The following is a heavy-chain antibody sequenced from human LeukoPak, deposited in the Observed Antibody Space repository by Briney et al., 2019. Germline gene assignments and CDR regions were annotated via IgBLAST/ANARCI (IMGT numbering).Heavy chain of an antibody. J-gene: IGHJ3*02. CDR3: ARGVPRSGSQRRVDAFDI. CDR1: GGSISSSNW. V-gene: IGHV4-4*02. Sequence: PSETLSLTCAVSGGSISSSNWWSWVRQPPGKGLEWIGEIYHSGSTNYNPSLKSRVTISVDKSKNQFSLKLSSVTAADTAVYYCARGVPRSGSQRRVDAFDIWGQGTMVTASS. D-gene: IGHD1-26*01. CDR2: IYHSGST.